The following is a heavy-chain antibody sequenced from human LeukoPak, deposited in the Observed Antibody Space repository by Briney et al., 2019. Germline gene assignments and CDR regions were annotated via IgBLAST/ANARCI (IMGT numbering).Heavy chain of an antibody. J-gene: IGHJ4*02. V-gene: IGHV3-21*01. Sequence: PGESLTLSCAASGFTFSIYTMNWVRQAPGEGLEWVSSISSSRSYIYHADSVTGRFTISRDNAKNSVYLQMSSLRAEDTSVYYCARDPRDGYDFDYWGQGTLVTVSS. CDR2: ISSSRSYI. CDR3: ARDPRDGYDFDY. CDR1: GFTFSIYT. D-gene: IGHD5-24*01.